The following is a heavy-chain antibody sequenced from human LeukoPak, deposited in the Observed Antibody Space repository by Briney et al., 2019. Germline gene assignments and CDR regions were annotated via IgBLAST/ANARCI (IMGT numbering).Heavy chain of an antibody. V-gene: IGHV4-39*07. J-gene: IGHJ6*03. CDR1: GGSISSSSYY. Sequence: SETLSLTCTVSGGSISSSSYYWGWIRQPPEKGLEWIGSIYYSGSTYYNPSLKSRVTISVDTSKNQFSLKLSSVTAADTAVYYCARATGYSYGSYYYYYMDVWGKGTTVTVSS. CDR3: ARATGYSYGSYYYYYMDV. D-gene: IGHD5-18*01. CDR2: IYYSGST.